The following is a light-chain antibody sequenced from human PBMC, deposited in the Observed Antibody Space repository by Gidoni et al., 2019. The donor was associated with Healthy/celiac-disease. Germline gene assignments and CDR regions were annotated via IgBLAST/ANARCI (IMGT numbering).Light chain of an antibody. V-gene: IGKV2D-29*02. CDR2: EVS. Sequence: DIVITQTPPSLSVTPGQPASISCKSSQSLLHSDGKTYLYWYLQKPGQSPQFLIYEVSIRFSGVPDRFSGSVSGTDFTLKISRVEAEDVGVYYCMQSIQLPLTFGGGTKVEIK. CDR1: QSLLHSDGKTY. CDR3: MQSIQLPLT. J-gene: IGKJ4*01.